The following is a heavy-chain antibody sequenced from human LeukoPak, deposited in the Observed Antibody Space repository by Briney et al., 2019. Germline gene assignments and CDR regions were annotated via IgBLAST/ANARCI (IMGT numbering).Heavy chain of an antibody. CDR3: ARSPRAGDYYYYYGMDV. V-gene: IGHV1-69*13. CDR1: GYTFTSYD. CDR2: IIPIFGTA. Sequence: SVKVSCKASGYTFTSYDINWVRQATGQGLEWMGGIIPIFGTANYAQKFQGRVTITADESTSTAYMELSSLRSEDTAVYYCARSPRAGDYYYYYGMDVWGQGTTVTVSS. J-gene: IGHJ6*02.